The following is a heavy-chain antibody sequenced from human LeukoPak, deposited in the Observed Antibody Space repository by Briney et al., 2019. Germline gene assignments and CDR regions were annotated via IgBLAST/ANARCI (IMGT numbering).Heavy chain of an antibody. J-gene: IGHJ4*02. CDR3: ARDLSLGDTGGFDF. CDR1: GFTFSSYA. D-gene: IGHD3-16*01. Sequence: GGSLRLSCAASGFTFSSYAMHWVRQAPGKGPEWVAVISYDGSNKYYADSVKGRFTIYRDNSKNTLYLQMNSLRGEDTAVYYCARDLSLGDTGGFDFWGRGTLVTVSS. V-gene: IGHV3-30*04. CDR2: ISYDGSNK.